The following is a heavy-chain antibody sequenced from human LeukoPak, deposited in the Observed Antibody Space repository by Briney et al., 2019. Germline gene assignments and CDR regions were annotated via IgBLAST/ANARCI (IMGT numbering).Heavy chain of an antibody. CDR3: ARQGDLDCTGGSCYSGMYYFDY. Sequence: SETLSLTCAVSGYSISSGYYWGWIRQPPGKGLEWIGSIYHSGSTYYNPSLKSRVTISVDTSKNQFSLKLSSVTAADTAVYYCARQGDLDCTGGSCYSGMYYFDYWGQGTLVTVSS. CDR1: GYSISSGYY. V-gene: IGHV4-38-2*01. D-gene: IGHD2-15*01. J-gene: IGHJ4*02. CDR2: IYHSGST.